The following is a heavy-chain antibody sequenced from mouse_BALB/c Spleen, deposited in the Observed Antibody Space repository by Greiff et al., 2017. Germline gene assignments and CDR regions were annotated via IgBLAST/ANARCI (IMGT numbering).Heavy chain of an antibody. J-gene: IGHJ3*01. D-gene: IGHD4-1*01. V-gene: IGHV1-69*01. CDR3: ARELGRAWFGY. CDR2: IDTSHSYT. CDR1: GYTFTDYW. Sequence: QVQLQQPGAELVMPGASVKMSCKASGYTFTDYWMHWVKQRPGQGLEWIGAIDTSHSYTSYNQKFKGKATLTVDESSSTAYMQLSSLTSEDSAVYYCARELGRAWFGYWGQGTLVTVSA.